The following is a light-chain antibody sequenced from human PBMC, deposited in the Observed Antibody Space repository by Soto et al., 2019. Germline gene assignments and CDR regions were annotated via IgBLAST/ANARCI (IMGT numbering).Light chain of an antibody. V-gene: IGLV1-44*01. CDR3: AAWDDSLNGYV. J-gene: IGLJ1*01. CDR2: SND. Sequence: QSVLTKPPSASGTPGQRVTISCSGSSSNIGRNTVNWYQQFPGTTPKLLIYSNDQWPSGVPDRFSGSKSGTSASLAISGLQSEDEADYYCAAWDDSLNGYVFGNGTKITAL. CDR1: SSNIGRNT.